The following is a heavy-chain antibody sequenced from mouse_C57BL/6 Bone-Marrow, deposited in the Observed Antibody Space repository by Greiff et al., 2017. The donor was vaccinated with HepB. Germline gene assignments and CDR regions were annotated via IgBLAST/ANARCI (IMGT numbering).Heavy chain of an antibody. V-gene: IGHV1-18*01. Sequence: EVQLVESGPELVKPGASVKIPCKASGYTFTDYNMDWVKQSHGKSLEWIGDINPNNGGTNYNQKFKGKATMTVDKSSSTAYMELRSLTSEDTAVYYCARREYDYPYYAFDYWGQGTSVTVSS. CDR1: GYTFTDYN. D-gene: IGHD2-4*01. CDR2: INPNNGGT. J-gene: IGHJ4*01. CDR3: ARREYDYPYYAFDY.